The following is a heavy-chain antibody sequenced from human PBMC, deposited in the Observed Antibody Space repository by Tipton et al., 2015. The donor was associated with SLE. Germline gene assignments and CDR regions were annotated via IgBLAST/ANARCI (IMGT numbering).Heavy chain of an antibody. Sequence: TLSLTCAVYGGSFSAFSWSWIRQSPGKGLEWIGEINHSGTTYYNPSLKSRVTISVDTSKNQFSLKLNSVTAADTAVYYCARVDSSGWHYYYYYMDVWGKGTTVTVSS. V-gene: IGHV4-34*01. CDR3: ARVDSSGWHYYYYYMDV. CDR1: GGSFSAFS. J-gene: IGHJ6*03. D-gene: IGHD6-19*01. CDR2: INHSGTT.